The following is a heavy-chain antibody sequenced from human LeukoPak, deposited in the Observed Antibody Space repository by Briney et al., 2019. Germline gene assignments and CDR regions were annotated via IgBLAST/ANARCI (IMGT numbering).Heavy chain of an antibody. Sequence: ASVKVSCKASGYAFTGYYMHWVRQAPGQGLEWMGWINPNSGGTNYAQKFQGRVTMTRDTSISTAYTELSRLRSDDTAVYYCARVDILTGYRIDYWGQGTLVTVSS. CDR1: GYAFTGYY. CDR2: INPNSGGT. CDR3: ARVDILTGYRIDY. V-gene: IGHV1-2*02. D-gene: IGHD3-9*01. J-gene: IGHJ4*02.